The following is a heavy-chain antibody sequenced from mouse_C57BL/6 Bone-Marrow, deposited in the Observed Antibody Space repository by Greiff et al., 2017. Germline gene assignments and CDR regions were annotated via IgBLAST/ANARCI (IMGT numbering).Heavy chain of an antibody. CDR1: GYTFTDYY. CDR3: AKDENYFDY. V-gene: IGHV1-26*01. Sequence: EVQLQQSGPELVKPGASVKISCKASGYTFTDYYMNWVKQSHGKSLEWIGDINPNNGGTSYNQKFKGKATLTVDKSYSTAYMELRSLTSWDSAVYYCAKDENYFDYWGQGTTLTVSS. CDR2: INPNNGGT. J-gene: IGHJ2*01.